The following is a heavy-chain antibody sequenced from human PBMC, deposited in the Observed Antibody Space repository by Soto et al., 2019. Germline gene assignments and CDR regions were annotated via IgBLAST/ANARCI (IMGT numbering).Heavy chain of an antibody. CDR3: ASGAAFYYDTSRY. J-gene: IGHJ4*02. CDR1: GFSFSIHA. D-gene: IGHD3-22*01. Sequence: QVELVESGGGVVQSGGSLRLSCAAPGFSFSIHALHWIRQAPGEGLEWVAVMSPNGDNQYYADSVKGRFTISRDTSKSTLSRQMTSLRPEDTAVYYCASGAAFYYDTSRYWGQGTLVTVSS. V-gene: IGHV3-30-3*01. CDR2: MSPNGDNQ.